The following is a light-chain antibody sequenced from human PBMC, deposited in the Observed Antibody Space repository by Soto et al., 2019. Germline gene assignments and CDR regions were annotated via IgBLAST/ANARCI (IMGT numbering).Light chain of an antibody. CDR1: SSDVGTYNY. V-gene: IGLV2-14*01. J-gene: IGLJ2*01. CDR2: DVS. Sequence: QSVLTQPASVSGSPGQSITISCTGTSSDVGTYNYVSWYQQHPGKAPKLMIYDVSNRPSGVSDRFSGSKPGNTASLTISGLQAEDEADYYCSSYTSSSTSVVFGGGTKVTVL. CDR3: SSYTSSSTSVV.